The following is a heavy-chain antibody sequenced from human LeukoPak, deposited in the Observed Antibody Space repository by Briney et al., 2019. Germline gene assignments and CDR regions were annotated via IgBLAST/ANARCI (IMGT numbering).Heavy chain of an antibody. CDR1: GFTFSDYY. J-gene: IGHJ3*02. Sequence: GGSLRLSCAASGFTFSDYYMSWIRQAPGKGLEWVSYISSSGSTIYYADSVKGRFTISRDNAKNSLYLQMNSLRAEDTDVYYCPSDLGYCRRTSCYDAFDIWGQGTMVTVSS. CDR3: PSDLGYCRRTSCYDAFDI. V-gene: IGHV3-11*01. D-gene: IGHD2-2*01. CDR2: ISSSGSTI.